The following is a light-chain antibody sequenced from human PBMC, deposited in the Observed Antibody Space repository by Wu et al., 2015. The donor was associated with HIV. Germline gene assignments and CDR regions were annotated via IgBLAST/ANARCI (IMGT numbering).Light chain of an antibody. V-gene: IGKV3-11*01. CDR3: QQRSNWLT. J-gene: IGKJ4*01. CDR1: QGVRSY. Sequence: EVVLTQSPATLSLSPGERATLSCRASQGVRSYLAWYQQKPGQAPKLPIYDTSKRATGIPARFSGSGSGTDFTLSISSLEPDDFAVYYCQQRSNWLTFGGGTKVEIK. CDR2: DTS.